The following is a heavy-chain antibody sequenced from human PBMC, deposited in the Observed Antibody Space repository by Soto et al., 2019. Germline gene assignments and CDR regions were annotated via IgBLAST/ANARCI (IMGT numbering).Heavy chain of an antibody. V-gene: IGHV3-23*01. CDR3: AKGRSALPIFDY. CDR2: ISGSGGTT. J-gene: IGHJ4*02. Sequence: EVQLLESGGGWIQPGGSLRLSCAASGFSFSNYARNWVRQAPGKGLEWVSFISGSGGTTDYADSVRGRFRLSRDNSKNTVDLEMNSLRTEDTAVYFCAKGRSALPIFDYWGQGVMVTVSS. CDR1: GFSFSNYA.